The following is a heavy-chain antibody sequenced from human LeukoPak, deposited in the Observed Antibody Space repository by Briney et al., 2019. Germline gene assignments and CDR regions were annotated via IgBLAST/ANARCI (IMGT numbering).Heavy chain of an antibody. CDR2: ISSSSSYI. CDR3: ARDRSGPFDY. J-gene: IGHJ4*02. D-gene: IGHD3-3*01. V-gene: IGHV3-21*01. Sequence: SGGSLRLSCAASGFTFSSYSMNWVRQAPGKGLEWVSSISSSSSYIYYADSVKGRFTISRDDAKNSLYLQMNSLGAEDTAVYYCARDRSGPFDYWGQGTLVTVSS. CDR1: GFTFSSYS.